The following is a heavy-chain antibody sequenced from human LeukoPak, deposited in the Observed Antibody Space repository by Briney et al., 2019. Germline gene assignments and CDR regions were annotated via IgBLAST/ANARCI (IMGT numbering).Heavy chain of an antibody. CDR2: IRSKADNYAT. D-gene: IGHD2-15*01. Sequence: GGSLKLSCAASGFSFSGSGMHWVRQASGKGLEWVGHIRSKADNYATTYPVSVEGRFTISRDDSKNTAYLHMNSLKTEDTAVYYCSTVGSIQVAARDYWGQGTLVTVSS. CDR1: GFSFSGSG. CDR3: STVGSIQVAARDY. J-gene: IGHJ4*02. V-gene: IGHV3-73*01.